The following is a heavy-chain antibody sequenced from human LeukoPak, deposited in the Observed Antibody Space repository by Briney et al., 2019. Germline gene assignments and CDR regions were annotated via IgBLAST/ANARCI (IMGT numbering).Heavy chain of an antibody. Sequence: SETLSLTCAVYGGSFSGYYWSWIRQPPGKGLEWIGEINHSGSTNYNPSLKSRVTISVDTSKNQFSLKLSSVTAADTAVYYCARGPPYDFWSGYYSRWFDPWGQGTLVTVSS. CDR2: INHSGST. V-gene: IGHV4-34*01. CDR1: GGSFSGYY. CDR3: ARGPPYDFWSGYYSRWFDP. D-gene: IGHD3-3*01. J-gene: IGHJ5*02.